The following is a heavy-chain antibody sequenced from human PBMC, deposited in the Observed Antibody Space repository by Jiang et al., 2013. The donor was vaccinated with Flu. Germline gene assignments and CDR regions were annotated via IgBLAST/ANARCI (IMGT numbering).Heavy chain of an antibody. V-gene: IGHV4-4*09. D-gene: IGHD3-10*01. CDR1: GGSISSYY. CDR3: ARVFPFHGFGPYYMDV. J-gene: IGHJ6*03. Sequence: GPGLVKPSETLSLTCTVSGGSISSYYWSWIRQPPGKGLEWIGYIYTSGSTNYNPSLKSRVTISVDTSKNQFSLKLSSVTAADTAVYYCARVFPFHGFGPYYMDVWGKGTTVTVSS. CDR2: IYTSGST.